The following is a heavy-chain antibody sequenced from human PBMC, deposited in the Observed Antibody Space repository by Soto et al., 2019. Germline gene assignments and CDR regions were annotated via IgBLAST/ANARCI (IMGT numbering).Heavy chain of an antibody. CDR2: IYYSGST. V-gene: IGHV4-61*08. J-gene: IGHJ6*02. Sequence: PSETLSLTCTVSGGSVSSTDHYWSWIRQPPGKGLEWIGYIYYSGSTNYNPSLKSRVIISVDTSKNQLSLELTSMTAADTAVYYCARDRTVPPGGMDVWGQGTTVTVSS. CDR1: GGSVSSTDHY. D-gene: IGHD2-2*01. CDR3: ARDRTVPPGGMDV.